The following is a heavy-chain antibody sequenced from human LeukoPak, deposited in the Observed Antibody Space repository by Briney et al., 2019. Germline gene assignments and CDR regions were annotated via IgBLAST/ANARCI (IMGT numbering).Heavy chain of an antibody. Sequence: GGSLRLSCAASGLTFSSYSMNWVRQAPGKGLEWVSSISSSSSYIYYADSVRGRFTISRDNAKNSLYLQMNSLRAEDTAVYYCARDRPTRIKLGTDYWGQGTLVTVSS. CDR3: ARDRPTRIKLGTDY. CDR1: GLTFSSYS. D-gene: IGHD7-27*01. V-gene: IGHV3-21*01. J-gene: IGHJ4*02. CDR2: ISSSSSYI.